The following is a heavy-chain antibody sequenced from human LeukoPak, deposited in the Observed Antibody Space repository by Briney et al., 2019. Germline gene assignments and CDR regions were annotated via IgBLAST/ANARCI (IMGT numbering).Heavy chain of an antibody. V-gene: IGHV4-61*02. D-gene: IGHD6-13*01. Sequence: SETLSLTCTVSGGSISSGSYYWSWIRQPAGKGLEWIGRIYTRGSTNYNPSLKSRVSMSVDTSKKQFSLKLSSVTAADTAVYYCARLSSSWYQDWYFDLWGRGTLVTVSS. CDR2: IYTRGST. J-gene: IGHJ2*01. CDR3: ARLSSSWYQDWYFDL. CDR1: GGSISSGSYY.